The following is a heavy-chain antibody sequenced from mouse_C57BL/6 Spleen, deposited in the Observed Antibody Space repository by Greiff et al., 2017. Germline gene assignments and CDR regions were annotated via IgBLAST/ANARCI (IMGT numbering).Heavy chain of an antibody. J-gene: IGHJ1*03. D-gene: IGHD2-5*01. CDR3: ARSGAYYSNYVWYFDV. CDR1: GYSFTDYN. Sequence: EVQLQQSGPELVKPGASVKISCKASGYSFTDYNMNWVKQSNGNSLEWIGVINPNYGTTSYNQKFKGKATLTVDQSSSTAYMQLNSLTSEDSAVYYCARSGAYYSNYVWYFDVWGTGTTVTVSS. CDR2: INPNYGTT. V-gene: IGHV1-39*01.